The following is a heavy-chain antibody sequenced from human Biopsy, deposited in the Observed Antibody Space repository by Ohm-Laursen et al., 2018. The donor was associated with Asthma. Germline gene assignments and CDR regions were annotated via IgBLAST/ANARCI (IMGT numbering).Heavy chain of an antibody. CDR2: INSDGSST. V-gene: IGHV3-74*01. J-gene: IGHJ4*02. CDR3: ARDLTMVQGGFADY. D-gene: IGHD3-10*01. CDR1: GFVFSQCG. Sequence: SLRLSCAASGFVFSQCGMHWVRQAPGKGLVWVSRINSDGSSTSYADSVKGRFTISRDNAKNTLYLQMNSLRAEDTAVYYCARDLTMVQGGFADYWGQGTLVTVSS.